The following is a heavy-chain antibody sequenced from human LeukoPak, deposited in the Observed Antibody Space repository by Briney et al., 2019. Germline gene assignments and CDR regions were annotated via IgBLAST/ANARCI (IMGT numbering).Heavy chain of an antibody. D-gene: IGHD1-26*01. CDR3: AKDRQWELKGRFGY. CDR1: GFTFSTYG. V-gene: IGHV3-33*06. J-gene: IGHJ4*02. CDR2: VWSDASNK. Sequence: PGGSLRLSCAASGFTFSTYGMHWVRQAPGKGLEWVAIVWSDASNKYYADSVKGRFTISRDNSKNTLYLQMNSLRAEDTAVYYCAKDRQWELKGRFGYWGQGTLVTVSS.